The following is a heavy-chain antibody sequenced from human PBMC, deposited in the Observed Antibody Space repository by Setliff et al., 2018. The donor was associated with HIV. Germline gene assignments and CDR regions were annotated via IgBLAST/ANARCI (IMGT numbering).Heavy chain of an antibody. J-gene: IGHJ5*02. V-gene: IGHV4-34*10. CDR3: ARDPIRAVGVDFWSATNNWFGP. D-gene: IGHD3-3*01. CDR1: GGSFSPYY. Sequence: SETLSLTCAVYGGSFSPYYWAWIRQPPGKGLEWVAGINHGGTTNYNPSLKSRITMTRDTATSTVYMELSSLRTEDTAVYYCARDPIRAVGVDFWSATNNWFGPWGQGTLVTVSS. CDR2: INHGGTT.